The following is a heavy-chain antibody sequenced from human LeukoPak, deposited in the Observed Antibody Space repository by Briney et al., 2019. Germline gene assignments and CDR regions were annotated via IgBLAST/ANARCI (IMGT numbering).Heavy chain of an antibody. D-gene: IGHD3-22*01. V-gene: IGHV4-31*03. CDR1: GGSISSGGYY. CDR2: IYYSGST. J-gene: IGHJ3*02. Sequence: PSETLSLTCTVSGGSISSGGYYWGWIRQHPGKGLEWIGYIYYSGSTYYNPSLKSRVTISVDTSKNQFSLKLSSVTAADTAMYYCAATYYYDSSGPQSAFDTWGQGTMVTVSS. CDR3: AATYYYDSSGPQSAFDT.